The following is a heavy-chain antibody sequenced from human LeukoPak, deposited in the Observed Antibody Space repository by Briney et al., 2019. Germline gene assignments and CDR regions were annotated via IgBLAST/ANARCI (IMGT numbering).Heavy chain of an antibody. CDR2: ISGSGGST. CDR1: RFTFSSYT. CDR3: AKGSEGSGWYGDFDY. J-gene: IGHJ4*02. V-gene: IGHV3-23*01. Sequence: GGSLRLSCSASRFTFSSYTMNWVRQAPGKGLEWVSAISGSGGSTYYADSVKGRFTISRDNSKNTLYLQMNSLRAEDTAVYYCAKGSEGSGWYGDFDYWGQGTLVTVSS. D-gene: IGHD6-19*01.